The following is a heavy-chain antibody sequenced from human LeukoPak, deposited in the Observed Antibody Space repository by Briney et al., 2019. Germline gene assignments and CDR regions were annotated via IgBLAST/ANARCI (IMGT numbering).Heavy chain of an antibody. D-gene: IGHD1-26*01. CDR2: INPNTGKP. Sequence: GASVKVSCKASGYTFTTNAINWLRQAPGQGLEWMGWINPNTGKPTYARGFTGRFVFSLDTSVSTAYLQISSLKTDDTAVYYCARDPYYNGISSFDPWGQGTLVTVSS. CDR1: GYTFTTNA. J-gene: IGHJ5*02. V-gene: IGHV7-4-1*02. CDR3: ARDPYYNGISSFDP.